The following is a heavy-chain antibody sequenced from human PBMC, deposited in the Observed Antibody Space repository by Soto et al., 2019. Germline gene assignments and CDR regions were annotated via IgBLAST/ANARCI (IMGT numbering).Heavy chain of an antibody. Sequence: GGSLRLSCAASGFTFSSYGMHWVHQAPGKGLEWVAVISYDGSNKYYADSVKGRFTISRDNSKNTLYLQMNSLRAEDTAVYYCAKDGGMVYALYYYYYMDVWGKGTTVTVSS. J-gene: IGHJ6*03. D-gene: IGHD2-8*01. CDR1: GFTFSSYG. CDR3: AKDGGMVYALYYYYYMDV. V-gene: IGHV3-30*18. CDR2: ISYDGSNK.